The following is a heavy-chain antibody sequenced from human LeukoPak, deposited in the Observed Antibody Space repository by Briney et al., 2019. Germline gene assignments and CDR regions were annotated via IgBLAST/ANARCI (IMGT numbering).Heavy chain of an antibody. D-gene: IGHD3-3*01. CDR2: TNPNSGNT. CDR3: ARQNRVTYYDFWSGYLYGMDV. Sequence: ASVKVSCKASGYTFTSYDINWVRQATGQGLEWMGWTNPNSGNTGYAQKFQGRVTMTRNTSISTAYMELSSLRSEDTAVYYCARQNRVTYYDFWSGYLYGMDVWGQGTTVTVSS. J-gene: IGHJ6*02. CDR1: GYTFTSYD. V-gene: IGHV1-8*01.